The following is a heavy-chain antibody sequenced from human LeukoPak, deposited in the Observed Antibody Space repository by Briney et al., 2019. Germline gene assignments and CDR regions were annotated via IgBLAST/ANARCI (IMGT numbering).Heavy chain of an antibody. CDR3: ARDVLHDFWSGYPFDY. Sequence: ASVKVSCKASGYTFTGYYMHWVRQAPGQGLEWMGRINPNSGGTNFGQKFQGRVTLTRDTSISTAYMELSRLRSDDTAVYYCARDVLHDFWSGYPFDYWGQGTLVTVSS. J-gene: IGHJ4*02. CDR2: INPNSGGT. D-gene: IGHD3-3*01. V-gene: IGHV1-2*02. CDR1: GYTFTGYY.